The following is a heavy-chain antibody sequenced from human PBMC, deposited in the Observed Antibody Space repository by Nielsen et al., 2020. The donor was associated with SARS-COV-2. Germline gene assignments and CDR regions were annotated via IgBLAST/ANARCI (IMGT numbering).Heavy chain of an antibody. CDR2: VSYDGSNT. Sequence: GESLKISCAASGFTFSSYWMSWVRQAPGKGLEWVAVVSYDGSNTYYADFVMGRFTVSRDNSNNTVFLHITSLKPEDTAVYFCAKDLHSTTSSVFDFWGQGTLVTVSS. CDR1: GFTFSSYW. CDR3: AKDLHSTTSSVFDF. V-gene: IGHV3-30*18. D-gene: IGHD6-6*01. J-gene: IGHJ4*02.